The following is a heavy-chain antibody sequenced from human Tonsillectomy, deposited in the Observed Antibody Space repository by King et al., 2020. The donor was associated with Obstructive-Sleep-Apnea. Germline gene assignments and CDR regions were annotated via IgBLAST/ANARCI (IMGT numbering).Heavy chain of an antibody. J-gene: IGHJ4*02. Sequence: MQLQESGPGLLKPSETLSLTCTVSGGSICTRYYGTCIRQPPGKGPEWHWGVSYSWSTYYNPSLKSRFTIYVYTSKNQFSLNLSSVTAADTAVYYCARGPSLGEENDYWGQGTLVTVSS. CDR3: ARGPSLGEENDY. D-gene: IGHD2-21*01. V-gene: IGHV4-39*07. CDR2: VSYSWST. CDR1: GGSICTRYY.